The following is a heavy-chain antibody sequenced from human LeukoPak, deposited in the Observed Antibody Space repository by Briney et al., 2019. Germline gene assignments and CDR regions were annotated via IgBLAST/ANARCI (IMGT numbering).Heavy chain of an antibody. CDR1: GYTSSASY. CDR2: LSSSGSRV. D-gene: IGHD6-13*01. CDR3: TRRPYRTSWYYLDY. J-gene: IGHJ4*02. V-gene: IGHV3-11*04. Sequence: GGSLRLSCAESGYTSSASYMRWVCEAPGEGLECGSYLSSSGSRVHYADSVDGRFTISSDNAKNSLYLQMSSMRVEDAAVYYCTRRPYRTSWYYLDYWGRGTLVTVSS.